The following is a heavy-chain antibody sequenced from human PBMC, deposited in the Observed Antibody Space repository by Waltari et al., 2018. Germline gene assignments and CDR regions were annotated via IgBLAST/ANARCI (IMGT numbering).Heavy chain of an antibody. J-gene: IGHJ3*01. CDR2: IIPIFGTP. D-gene: IGHD1-26*01. Sequence: QVHLIQSGAEVKKPGSSMKVSCKASGGTFGSYSIAWVRQAGQGLEWLGGIIPIFGTPQYAHNVQGRVTLTADASTTTVYLELSGLRSEDTAIYYCARRNLGFAFDVWGQGTLVIVSS. CDR3: ARRNLGFAFDV. V-gene: IGHV1-69*12. CDR1: GGTFGSYS.